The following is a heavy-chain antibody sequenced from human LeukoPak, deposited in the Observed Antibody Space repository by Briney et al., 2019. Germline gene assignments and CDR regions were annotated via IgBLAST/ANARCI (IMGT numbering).Heavy chain of an antibody. CDR3: ARDKWRTAAGHDY. J-gene: IGHJ4*02. CDR1: GFTFSSYA. CDR2: ISGSGGST. V-gene: IGHV3-23*01. D-gene: IGHD6-13*01. Sequence: QPGGSLRLSCAASGFTFSSYAMSWVRQAPGKGLEWVSAISGSGGSTYYADSVKGRFTISRDNAKNSLYLQMNSLRAEDTAVYYCARDKWRTAAGHDYWGQGTLVTVSS.